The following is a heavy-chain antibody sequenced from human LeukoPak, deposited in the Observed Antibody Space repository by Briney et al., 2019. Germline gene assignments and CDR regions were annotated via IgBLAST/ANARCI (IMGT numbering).Heavy chain of an antibody. Sequence: PSETLSLTCTVSGGSISSYYWSWIRQPPGKGLEWIGYTYYSGSTNYNPSLKSRVTISVDTSKNQFSLKLSSVTAADTAVYYCASGNGDYRPMYFQHWGQGTLVTVSS. CDR2: TYYSGST. CDR3: ASGNGDYRPMYFQH. V-gene: IGHV4-59*08. CDR1: GGSISSYY. D-gene: IGHD4-17*01. J-gene: IGHJ1*01.